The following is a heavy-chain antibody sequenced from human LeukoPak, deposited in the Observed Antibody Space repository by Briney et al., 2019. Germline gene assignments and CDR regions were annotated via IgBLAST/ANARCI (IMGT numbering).Heavy chain of an antibody. CDR3: ARAGTYDTIAYYYDY. Sequence: SETLSLTCTVSAGSITGNYWSWIRQPPGKGLEWIGYIYYSGSTSYHPSLKSRVTLSVVTSKNQFSLKLRSVTAADTAVYFCARAGTYDTIAYYYDYWGQGTLVTVSA. CDR2: IYYSGST. D-gene: IGHD3-22*01. J-gene: IGHJ4*02. CDR1: AGSITGNY. V-gene: IGHV4-59*01.